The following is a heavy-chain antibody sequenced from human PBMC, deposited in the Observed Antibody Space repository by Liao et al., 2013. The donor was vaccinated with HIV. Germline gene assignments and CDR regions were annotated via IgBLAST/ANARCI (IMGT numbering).Heavy chain of an antibody. V-gene: IGHV4-4*07. D-gene: IGHD4-11*01. CDR3: AADSNYDWFDP. CDR1: GASISSYY. CDR2: IYASGST. Sequence: QVQLQESGPGLVKPSETLSLTCTVSGASISSYYWSWIRQPAGKRLEWIGRIYASGSTNYNPSLKSRVTMSLDTSKNQFSLKLSSVTAADTALYYCAADSNYDWFDPWGQGTLVTVSS. J-gene: IGHJ5*02.